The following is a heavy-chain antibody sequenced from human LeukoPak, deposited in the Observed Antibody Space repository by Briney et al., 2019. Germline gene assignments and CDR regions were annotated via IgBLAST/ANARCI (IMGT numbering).Heavy chain of an antibody. Sequence: ASVKVSCKASGGTFSSYAISWVRQAPGQGLEWMGRIIPILGIANYAQKFQGRVTITADKSASTAYMELSSPRSEDTAVYYCARDRAVAGVSPSSFDIWGQGTMVTVSS. D-gene: IGHD6-19*01. CDR1: GGTFSSYA. V-gene: IGHV1-69*04. CDR2: IIPILGIA. J-gene: IGHJ3*02. CDR3: ARDRAVAGVSPSSFDI.